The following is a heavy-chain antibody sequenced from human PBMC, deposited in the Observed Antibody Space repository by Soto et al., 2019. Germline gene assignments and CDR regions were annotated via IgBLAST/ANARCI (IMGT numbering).Heavy chain of an antibody. J-gene: IGHJ5*02. CDR2: IYYSGST. CDR1: GCPISSYY. V-gene: IGHV4-59*08. Sequence: PSETLSLTCTVSGCPISSYYWSRIRQPPGKGLEWIGYIYYSGSTNYNPSLKSRVTVSVDTSKNQFSLKLSSVTAADTAVYYCARHSRFNWFDPWGQGTLVTVSS. CDR3: ARHSRFNWFDP.